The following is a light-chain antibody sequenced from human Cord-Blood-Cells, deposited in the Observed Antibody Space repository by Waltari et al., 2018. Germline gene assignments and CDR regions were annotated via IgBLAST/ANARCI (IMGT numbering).Light chain of an antibody. V-gene: IGKV3-11*01. Sequence: EIVFTQSPATLSLSLGEKATLSCRASQSVSSYLAWYQQKPGQAPRLLIYDASNRATGIPARFSGSGSGTDFTLTISSLEPEDFAVYYCQQRSNWYTFGQGTKLEIK. CDR2: DAS. CDR1: QSVSSY. CDR3: QQRSNWYT. J-gene: IGKJ2*01.